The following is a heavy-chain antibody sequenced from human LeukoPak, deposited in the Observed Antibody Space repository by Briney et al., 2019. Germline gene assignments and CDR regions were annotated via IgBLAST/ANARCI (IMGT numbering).Heavy chain of an antibody. Sequence: GGSLRLSCAASGFTFSSYGMHWVRRAPGKGLEWVAFIRYDGSNKYYADSVKGRFTISRDNSKNTLYLQMNSLRAEDTAVYYCAGRSSTSWSSFDYWGQGTLVTVSS. J-gene: IGHJ4*02. D-gene: IGHD2-2*01. CDR1: GFTFSSYG. CDR3: AGRSSTSWSSFDY. V-gene: IGHV3-30*02. CDR2: IRYDGSNK.